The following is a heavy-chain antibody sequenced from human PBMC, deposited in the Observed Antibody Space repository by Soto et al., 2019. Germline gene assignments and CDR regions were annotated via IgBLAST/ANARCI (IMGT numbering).Heavy chain of an antibody. CDR3: ARVLKSSGWDNDVFDS. Sequence: GGSLRLSCAASEFTFSNYAMSWVRQAPGKGLVWVSRIDTYGSATRYADSVKGRFTISRDNAKNTLYLQMNTLRAEDTAVYYCARVLKSSGWDNDVFDSWGQGTMVTVSS. J-gene: IGHJ3*02. D-gene: IGHD6-19*01. CDR2: IDTYGSAT. V-gene: IGHV3-74*01. CDR1: EFTFSNYA.